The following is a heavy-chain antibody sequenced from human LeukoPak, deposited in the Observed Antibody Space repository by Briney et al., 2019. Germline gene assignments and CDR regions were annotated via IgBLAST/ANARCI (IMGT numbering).Heavy chain of an antibody. CDR1: GFTFSSSA. Sequence: RPGGSLRLSCVASGFTFSSSAMSWLRQAPGKGLEWVSAISGSGGSTYYADSVRGRFTISRDNSKNTLYLQMNSLRAEDTAVYCCAKDLSRIAAAGAGWYFDLWGRGTLVTASS. D-gene: IGHD6-13*01. J-gene: IGHJ2*01. CDR3: AKDLSRIAAAGAGWYFDL. CDR2: ISGSGGST. V-gene: IGHV3-23*01.